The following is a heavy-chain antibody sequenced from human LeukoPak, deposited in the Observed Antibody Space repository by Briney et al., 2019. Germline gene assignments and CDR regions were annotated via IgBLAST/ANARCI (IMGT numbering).Heavy chain of an antibody. V-gene: IGHV4-59*08. CDR2: IYYSGST. CDR1: GGSISSYY. D-gene: IGHD5-18*01. CDR3: ARGGIQLEFDP. Sequence: SETLSLTCTVSGGSISSYYWSWIRQPPGKGLEWIGYIYYSGSTNYNPSLKSRVTISVDTSKNQFSLKLSSVTAADTAVYYCARGGIQLEFDPWGQGTLVTVSS. J-gene: IGHJ5*02.